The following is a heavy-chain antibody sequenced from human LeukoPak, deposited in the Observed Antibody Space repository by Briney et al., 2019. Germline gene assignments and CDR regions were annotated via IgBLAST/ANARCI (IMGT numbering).Heavy chain of an antibody. CDR3: ARGVPALYYFYYYMDV. CDR2: IYYSGST. Sequence: PSETLSLTCTVSGDSISSSRYYWGWIRQPPGKGLEPIGSIYYSGSTYDNPSLKSRVTISVDTSKKQFSLKLSSVTAADTAVYYCARGVPALYYFYYYMDVWGKGTTVTVSS. V-gene: IGHV4-39*01. J-gene: IGHJ6*03. CDR1: GDSISSSRYY. D-gene: IGHD2-2*01.